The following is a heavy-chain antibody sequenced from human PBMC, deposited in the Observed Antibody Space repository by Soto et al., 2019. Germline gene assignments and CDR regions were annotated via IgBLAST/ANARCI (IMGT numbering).Heavy chain of an antibody. V-gene: IGHV3-23*01. Sequence: EVQLLESGGGLVQPGGSLRLSCVASGFTFSSYTMSWVRQAPGKGLEWVSAISGSGGSTYYADSVKGRFTISRDNSKNTLYLQMNSLRAEDTAVYYCAKDSPWNYVSWAYYYGMDVWGQGTTVTVSS. CDR1: GFTFSSYT. J-gene: IGHJ6*02. CDR2: ISGSGGST. CDR3: AKDSPWNYVSWAYYYGMDV. D-gene: IGHD1-7*01.